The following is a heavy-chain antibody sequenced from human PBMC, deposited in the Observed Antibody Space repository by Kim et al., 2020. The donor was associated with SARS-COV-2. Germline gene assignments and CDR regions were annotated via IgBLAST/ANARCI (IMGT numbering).Heavy chain of an antibody. CDR2: IYHSGST. CDR1: GGSISSSNW. D-gene: IGHD6-13*01. Sequence: SETLSLTCAVSGGSISSSNWWSWVRQPPGKGLEWIGEIYHSGSTNYNPSLKSRVTISVDKSKNQFSLKLSSVTTADTAVYYCARVGGPGAAANGGMDVWGQGTTVTVSS. CDR3: ARVGGPGAAANGGMDV. J-gene: IGHJ6*02. V-gene: IGHV4-4*02.